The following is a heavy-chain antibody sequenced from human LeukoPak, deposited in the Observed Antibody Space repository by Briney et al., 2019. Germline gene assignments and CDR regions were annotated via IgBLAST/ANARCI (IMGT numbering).Heavy chain of an antibody. CDR2: IFHSGTT. CDR3: ARGSPFSGYSGYEYRY. J-gene: IGHJ4*02. Sequence: SETLSLTCAVSGGSISSNNWWSWVRQPPGKGLEWIGEIFHSGTTNYNPSLKSRVTISVDTSKNQFSLKLSSVTAADTAVYYCARGSPFSGYSGYEYRYWGQGTLVTVSS. CDR1: GGSISSNNW. V-gene: IGHV4-4*02. D-gene: IGHD5-12*01.